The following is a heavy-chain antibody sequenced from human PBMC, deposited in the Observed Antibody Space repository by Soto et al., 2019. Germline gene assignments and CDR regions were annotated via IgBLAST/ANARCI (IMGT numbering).Heavy chain of an antibody. D-gene: IGHD6-19*01. Sequence: EVQLVESGGGLVQPGGSLRLSCAASGFTVSNNYMTWVRQAPGKGLEWVSIIYKSGSIYYIDSVEGRFTISRDNSKNTGYFKVMGLRAEDTAVYSCARGGEGSSGWYGGGAFDYWGQGTLVTVSS. CDR1: GFTVSNNY. V-gene: IGHV3-66*01. J-gene: IGHJ4*02. CDR2: IYKSGSI. CDR3: ARGGEGSSGWYGGGAFDY.